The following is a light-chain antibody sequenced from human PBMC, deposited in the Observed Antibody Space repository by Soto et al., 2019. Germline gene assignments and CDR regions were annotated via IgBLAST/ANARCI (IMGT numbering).Light chain of an antibody. CDR3: SSFTSNRIYV. Sequence: QSALTQPTSVSGSPGQSITISCTGNHNDIGTYDYVSWYQQHPGRAPRLLIHGVTTWPSGISDRFSASKSGLTASLTISGPQPEDEADYYCSSFTSNRIYVFGPGTKVTVL. V-gene: IGLV2-14*03. CDR2: GVT. CDR1: HNDIGTYDY. J-gene: IGLJ1*01.